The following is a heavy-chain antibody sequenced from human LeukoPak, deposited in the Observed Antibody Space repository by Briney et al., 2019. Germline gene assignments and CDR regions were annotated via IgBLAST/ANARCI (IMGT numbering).Heavy chain of an antibody. D-gene: IGHD3-10*01. V-gene: IGHV3-9*01. J-gene: IGHJ4*02. Sequence: GGSLRLSCAASGFTFDDYAMHWVRQAPGKGLEWVSDISWNSGSIGYADSVKGRFTIFRDNAKNSLYLQMNSLRAEDTALYYCAKDKGYGSGGYYDYWGQGTLVTVSS. CDR1: GFTFDDYA. CDR3: AKDKGYGSGGYYDY. CDR2: ISWNSGSI.